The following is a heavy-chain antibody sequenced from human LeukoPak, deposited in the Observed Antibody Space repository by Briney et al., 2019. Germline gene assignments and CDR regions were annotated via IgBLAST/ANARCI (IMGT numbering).Heavy chain of an antibody. V-gene: IGHV3-23*01. D-gene: IGHD3-22*01. CDR1: GFTFSSYG. CDR3: AKGSSDSWYSALGY. Sequence: GGSLRLSCAASGFTFSSYGMHWVRQAPGKGLEWVSGTSASNGNTYHADSVKGRFTISRDNSKGTLYLQMNSLRGEDTAVYYCAKGSSDSWYSALGYWGQGTLVTVSS. CDR2: TSASNGNT. J-gene: IGHJ4*02.